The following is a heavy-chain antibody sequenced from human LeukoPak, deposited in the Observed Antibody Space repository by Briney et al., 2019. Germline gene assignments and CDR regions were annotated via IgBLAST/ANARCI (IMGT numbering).Heavy chain of an antibody. V-gene: IGHV1-2*02. Sequence: ASVKVSCKASGYKFTDDYMHWVRPAPGQGLEFMGWINPDSGFTNYAQKFKGRVTMTRDTSISTAYLEVRRLTSDDTAVYYCAPTAEAYTSWWKAWGQGTLVTVSS. D-gene: IGHD3-16*01. CDR2: INPDSGFT. CDR3: APTAEAYTSWWKA. J-gene: IGHJ5*02. CDR1: GYKFTDDY.